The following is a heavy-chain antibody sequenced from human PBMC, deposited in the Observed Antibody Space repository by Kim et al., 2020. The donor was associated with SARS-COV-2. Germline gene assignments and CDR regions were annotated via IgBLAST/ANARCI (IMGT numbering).Heavy chain of an antibody. V-gene: IGHV4-39*01. J-gene: IGHJ4*02. D-gene: IGHD3-10*01. Sequence: LKSRVTISVDTSKNHLSLKLSSVTAADTAVYYCARLPYYYGSGSYYYFDYWGQGTLVTVSS. CDR3: ARLPYYYGSGSYYYFDY.